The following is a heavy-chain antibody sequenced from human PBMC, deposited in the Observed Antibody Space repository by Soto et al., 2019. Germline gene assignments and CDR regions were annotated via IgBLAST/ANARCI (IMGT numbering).Heavy chain of an antibody. V-gene: IGHV4-39*01. D-gene: IGHD3-16*01. Sequence: QLLESGPGLVKPSETLSLTCTVSGGSISSSSYYWGWIRQPPGKGLEWIGSIYYSGSTYYNPSLKSRVTISVDTSKNQFSLKLSSVTAADTAVYYCARYQSTLGDMGFDYWGQGTLVTVSS. CDR1: GGSISSSSYY. CDR3: ARYQSTLGDMGFDY. CDR2: IYYSGST. J-gene: IGHJ4*02.